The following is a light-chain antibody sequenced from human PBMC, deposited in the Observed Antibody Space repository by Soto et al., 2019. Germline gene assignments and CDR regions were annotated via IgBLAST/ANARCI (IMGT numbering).Light chain of an antibody. Sequence: EIVLTQSPGTLSLSPGERATLSCRASQSVSSSYLAWYQLKPGPAPRLLIYGASSRATGIPDRFSGSGSGTDFTLTISRLEPEDFAVYYCQQYGSSPPYTFGPETKVDIK. CDR3: QQYGSSPPYT. J-gene: IGKJ3*01. CDR2: GAS. CDR1: QSVSSSY. V-gene: IGKV3-20*01.